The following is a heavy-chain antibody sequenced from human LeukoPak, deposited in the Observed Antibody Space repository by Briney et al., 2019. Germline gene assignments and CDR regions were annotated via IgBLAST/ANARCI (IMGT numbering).Heavy chain of an antibody. D-gene: IGHD3-22*01. J-gene: IGHJ4*02. CDR1: GGSISSYY. V-gene: IGHV4-4*07. Sequence: SETLSLTCTVSGGSISSYYWSWIRQPAGKGLEWIGRIYTSGSTNYNPSLKSRVTMSVDTSKNQFSLKLSSVTAADTAVYYCARVRRYYDSSGYYDYWGQGTLVTVSS. CDR3: ARVRRYYDSSGYYDY. CDR2: IYTSGST.